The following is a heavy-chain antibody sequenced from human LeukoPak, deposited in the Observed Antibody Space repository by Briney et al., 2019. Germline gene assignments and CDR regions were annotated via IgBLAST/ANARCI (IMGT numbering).Heavy chain of an antibody. CDR1: GYTFTSYG. J-gene: IGHJ5*02. Sequence: ASVKVSCKASGYTFTSYGISWVRQAPGQGLEWMGWISAYNGNTNYAQKLQGRVTMTTDTSTSTAYMELRSQRSDDTAVYYCARVWVAVAAVNWFDPWGQGTPVTVSS. CDR3: ARVWVAVAAVNWFDP. CDR2: ISAYNGNT. D-gene: IGHD6-19*01. V-gene: IGHV1-18*01.